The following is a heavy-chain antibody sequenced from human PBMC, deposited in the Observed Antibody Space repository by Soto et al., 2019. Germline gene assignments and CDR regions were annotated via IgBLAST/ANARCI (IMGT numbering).Heavy chain of an antibody. CDR3: ARDPPDPPDPNWFDR. J-gene: IGHJ5*02. CDR1: GGAFSSHP. CDR2: IIPISDTA. V-gene: IGHV1-69*01. Sequence: QVQLVQSGAEVKKPGSSVKVSCKASGGAFSSHPISWVRQAPGQGLEWMGRIIPISDTANYAQKFQGRVAITADESTSTVDMYLTGLTSEDTGVYYCARDPPDPPDPNWFDRWGQGTLVTVSS.